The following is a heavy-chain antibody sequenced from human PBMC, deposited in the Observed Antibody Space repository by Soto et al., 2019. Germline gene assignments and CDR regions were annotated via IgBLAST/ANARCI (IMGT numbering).Heavy chain of an antibody. D-gene: IGHD3-10*01. J-gene: IGHJ4*02. CDR3: ARGSSGSYYTQYYFDY. Sequence: SVKVSCKASGGTFSSYTISWVRQAPGQGLEWMGRIIAILGIANYAQKFQGRVTMTTDTSTSTAYMELRSLRSDDTAVYYCARGSSGSYYTQYYFDYWGQGTLVTVSS. V-gene: IGHV1-69*02. CDR2: IIAILGIA. CDR1: GGTFSSYT.